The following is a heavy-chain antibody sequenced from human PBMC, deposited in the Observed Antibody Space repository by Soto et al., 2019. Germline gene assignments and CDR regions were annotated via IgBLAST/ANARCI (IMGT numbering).Heavy chain of an antibody. D-gene: IGHD6-19*01. CDR1: GFTVSSNY. CDR3: ARVSGYDFDI. Sequence: PGGSLRLSCAASGFTVSSNYMSWVRQAPGKGLEWVSVIYSGGSTYYADSVKGRFTISRHNSKNTLYLQMNSLRAEDTAVEDCARVSGYDFDIWGQGTRVTVSS. V-gene: IGHV3-53*04. J-gene: IGHJ3*02. CDR2: IYSGGST.